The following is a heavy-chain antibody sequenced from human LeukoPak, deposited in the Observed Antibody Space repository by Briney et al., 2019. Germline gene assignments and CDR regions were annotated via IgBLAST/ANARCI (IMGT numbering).Heavy chain of an antibody. CDR2: ISGSGGST. CDR1: GFTFSSYA. V-gene: IGHV3-23*01. J-gene: IGHJ4*02. Sequence: TGGSLRLSCAASGFTFSSYAMSWVRQAPGKGLEWVSAISGSGGSTYYADSVKGRFTISRDNSKNTLYLQMNSLRAEDTAVYYCAKSPGSSSWAFDYWGQGTLVTVSS. D-gene: IGHD6-6*01. CDR3: AKSPGSSSWAFDY.